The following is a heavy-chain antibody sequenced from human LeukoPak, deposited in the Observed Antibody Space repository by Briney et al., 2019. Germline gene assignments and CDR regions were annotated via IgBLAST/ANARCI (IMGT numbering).Heavy chain of an antibody. D-gene: IGHD3-22*01. V-gene: IGHV4-4*07. CDR1: GGSISSYY. J-gene: IGHJ4*02. CDR2: IYTSGST. CDR3: ARHAELGGYFQYFDY. Sequence: SETLSLTCTVSGGSISSYYWSWIRQPAGKGLEWIGRIYTSGSTNYNPSLKSRVTMSVDTSKNQFSLKLSSVTAADTAVYYCARHAELGGYFQYFDYWGQGTLVTVSS.